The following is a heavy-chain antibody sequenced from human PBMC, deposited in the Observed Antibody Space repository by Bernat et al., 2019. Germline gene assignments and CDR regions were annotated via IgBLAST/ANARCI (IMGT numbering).Heavy chain of an antibody. V-gene: IGHV3-15*01. CDR3: ANGYCSAGSCDFDI. J-gene: IGHJ3*02. D-gene: IGHD2-15*01. Sequence: EVQLVESGGGLVKPGGSLRLACAASGFTFSSAWMSWVRQAPGKGLEWVGRVKSKTDGGTTDYAAPVKGRFTISRDDSKNTLYLQLNSLKTEDTAVYFCANGYCSAGSCDFDIWGQGTMVTVSS. CDR2: VKSKTDGGTT. CDR1: GFTFSSAW.